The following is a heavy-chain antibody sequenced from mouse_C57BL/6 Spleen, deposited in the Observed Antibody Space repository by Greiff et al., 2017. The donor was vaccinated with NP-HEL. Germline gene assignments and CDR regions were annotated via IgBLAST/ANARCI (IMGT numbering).Heavy chain of an antibody. CDR2: IYPGDGDT. Sequence: VQLQQSGAELVKPGASVKISCKASGYAFSSYWMNWVKQRPGKGLEWIGQIYPGDGDTNYNGKFKGKATLTADKSSSTAYMQLSSLTSEDSAVYFCARRITTVVAKNYFDYWGQGTTLTVSS. J-gene: IGHJ2*01. V-gene: IGHV1-80*01. D-gene: IGHD1-1*01. CDR3: ARRITTVVAKNYFDY. CDR1: GYAFSSYW.